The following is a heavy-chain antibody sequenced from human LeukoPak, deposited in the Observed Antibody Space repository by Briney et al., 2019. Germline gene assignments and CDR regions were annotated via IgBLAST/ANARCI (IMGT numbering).Heavy chain of an antibody. CDR1: GFTFSSYW. CDR3: ARAIDYGGYQNYYYYYGMDV. J-gene: IGHJ6*02. Sequence: GGSLRLSCAASGFTFSSYWMHWVRQAPGKGLVWVSRINSDGSSTSYADSVKGRFTISRDNAKNTLYLQMNSLRAEGTAVYYCARAIDYGGYQNYYYYYGMDVWGQGTTVTVSS. CDR2: INSDGSST. D-gene: IGHD4-17*01. V-gene: IGHV3-74*01.